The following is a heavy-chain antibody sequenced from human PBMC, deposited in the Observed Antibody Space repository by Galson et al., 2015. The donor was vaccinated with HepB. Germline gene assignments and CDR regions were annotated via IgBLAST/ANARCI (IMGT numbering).Heavy chain of an antibody. CDR2: ISAFNADT. V-gene: IGHV1-18*01. CDR1: GGTFRHSG. J-gene: IGHJ3*02. D-gene: IGHD1-1*01. Sequence: SVKVSCKASGGTFRHSGISWVRQAPGQGLEWMAWISAFNADTNYAQKLQGRVTMTTDTSTNTAYMELRSLKPDDTAVYYCARTSERNVLGSDAFDIWGQGTMVSVSS. CDR3: ARTSERNVLGSDAFDI.